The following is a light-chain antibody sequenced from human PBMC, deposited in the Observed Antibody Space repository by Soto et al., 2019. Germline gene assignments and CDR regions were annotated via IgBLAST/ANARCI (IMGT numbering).Light chain of an antibody. CDR3: QQYNKWPRT. CDR1: QSVSSD. CDR2: DTS. J-gene: IGKJ4*01. Sequence: EIVMTQSPATLSVSPGERATLSCRASQSVSSDLVWYQQKAGQAPRLLIYDTSTRATGIPARFSGSGSGTEFTLTISSLQSEDSAVYHCQQYNKWPRTFGGGTKVDSK. V-gene: IGKV3-15*01.